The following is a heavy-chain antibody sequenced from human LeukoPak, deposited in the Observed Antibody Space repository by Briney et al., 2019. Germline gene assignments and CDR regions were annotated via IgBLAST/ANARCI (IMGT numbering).Heavy chain of an antibody. Sequence: SETLSLTCTVSGGSISSSSYYWGWIRQPPGKGLEWIGSIYYSGSTYYNPSLKSRVTISVDTSKNQFSLKLSSVTAADTAVYFCARARNYYDSSDYYYEGDAFDIWGQGTMVTVSS. CDR3: ARARNYYDSSDYYYEGDAFDI. CDR1: GGSISSSSYY. V-gene: IGHV4-39*07. J-gene: IGHJ3*02. D-gene: IGHD3-22*01. CDR2: IYYSGST.